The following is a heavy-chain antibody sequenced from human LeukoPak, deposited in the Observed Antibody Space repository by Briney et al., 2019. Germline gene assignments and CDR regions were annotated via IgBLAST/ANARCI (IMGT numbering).Heavy chain of an antibody. CDR1: GFTFSSYA. V-gene: IGHV3-23*01. CDR2: ISGSGGST. D-gene: IGHD3-22*01. CDR3: AMYYYDSSGYYGGPFDY. J-gene: IGHJ4*02. Sequence: GGSLRLSCAASGFTFSSYAMSWVRQAPGKGLEWVSAISGSGGSTYYADSVKGRFTISRDNYKNTLYLQMNSLRAEDTAVYYCAMYYYDSSGYYGGPFDYWGQGTLVTVSS.